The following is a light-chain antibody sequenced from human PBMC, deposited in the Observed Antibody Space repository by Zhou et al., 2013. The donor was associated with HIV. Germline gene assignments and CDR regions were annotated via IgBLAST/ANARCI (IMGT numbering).Light chain of an antibody. V-gene: IGKV3-15*01. J-gene: IGKJ4*01. CDR3: QQYHNWPPALT. CDR1: QSVFTN. CDR2: GAS. Sequence: EIVMTQSPATLSVSPGERATLSCRASQSVFTNLAWYQQKPGQAPRLLIYGASIRATGIPARFSGSGSWTEFTLTIGSMQSEDFAVYYCQQYHNWPPALTFGGGTEVEIK.